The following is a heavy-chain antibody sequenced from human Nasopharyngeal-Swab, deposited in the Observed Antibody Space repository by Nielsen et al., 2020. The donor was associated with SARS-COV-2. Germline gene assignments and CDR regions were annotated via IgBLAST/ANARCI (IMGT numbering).Heavy chain of an antibody. V-gene: IGHV3-66*01. CDR2: IYSGGST. J-gene: IGHJ4*02. D-gene: IGHD3-3*01. Sequence: GGSLRLSCAASGFIVSSDYMRWVRQAPGKGLEWVSGIYSGGSTYYADSVRGRFTISRDNPKNTVYLQMNGLRPEDTAVYYCGREARFWGQGTLVTVSS. CDR1: GFIVSSDY. CDR3: GREARF.